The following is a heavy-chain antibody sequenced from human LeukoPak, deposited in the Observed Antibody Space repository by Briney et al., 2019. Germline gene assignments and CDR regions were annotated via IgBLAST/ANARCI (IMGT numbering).Heavy chain of an antibody. Sequence: GSLRLSCAASGFTFDDYGMSWVRQAPGKGLEWVSGINWNGGSTGYADSVKGRFTISRDNSKNTLYLQMNSLRAEDTAVYYCARERLPPNSHFDYWGQGTLVTVSS. CDR3: ARERLPPNSHFDY. V-gene: IGHV3-20*04. CDR1: GFTFDDYG. D-gene: IGHD6-25*01. CDR2: INWNGGST. J-gene: IGHJ4*02.